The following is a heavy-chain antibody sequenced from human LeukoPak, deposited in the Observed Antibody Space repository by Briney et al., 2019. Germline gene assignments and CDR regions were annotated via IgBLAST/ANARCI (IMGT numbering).Heavy chain of an antibody. CDR1: GFTFSSYS. CDR3: ATGVGATEFDY. V-gene: IGHV3-21*01. CDR2: ISSSSSYI. J-gene: IGHJ4*02. Sequence: GGSLRPSCAASGFTFSSYSMNWVRQAPGKGLEWVSSISSSSSYIYYADSVKGRFTISRDNAKNSLYLQMNSLRAEDTAVYYCATGVGATEFDYWGQGTLVTVSS. D-gene: IGHD1-26*01.